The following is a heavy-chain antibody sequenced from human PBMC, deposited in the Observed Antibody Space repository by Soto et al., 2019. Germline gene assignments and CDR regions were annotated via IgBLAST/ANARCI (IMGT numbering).Heavy chain of an antibody. V-gene: IGHV3-33*01. CDR3: ARDGSERIAAADYYYYGMDV. CDR2: IRYDGSNK. D-gene: IGHD6-13*01. Sequence: GGSLRLSCAASGLTFSSYGMHWVRQAPGKGLEWVAVIRYDGSNKYYADSVKGRFTISRDNSKNTLYLQMNSLRAEDTAVYYCARDGSERIAAADYYYYGMDVWGQGTTVTVSS. CDR1: GLTFSSYG. J-gene: IGHJ6*02.